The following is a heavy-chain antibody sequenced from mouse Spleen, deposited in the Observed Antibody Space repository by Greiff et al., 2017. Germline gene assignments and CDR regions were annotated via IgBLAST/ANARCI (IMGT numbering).Heavy chain of an antibody. CDR3: ARGSTTVVADYAMDY. CDR1: GYTFTSYW. V-gene: IGHV1-50*01. CDR2: IDPSDSYT. D-gene: IGHD1-1*01. J-gene: IGHJ4*01. Sequence: QVQLQQPGAELVKPGASVKLSCKASGYTFTSYWMQWVKQRPGQGLEWIGEIDPSDSYTNYNQKFKGKATLTVDTSSSTAYMQLSSLTSEDSAVYYCARGSTTVVADYAMDYWGQGTSVTVSS.